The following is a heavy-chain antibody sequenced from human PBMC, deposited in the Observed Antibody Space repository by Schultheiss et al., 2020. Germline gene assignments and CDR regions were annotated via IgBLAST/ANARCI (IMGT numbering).Heavy chain of an antibody. CDR3: ARGALYNPPDS. CDR1: GFTVSSKH. Sequence: GGSLRLSCAASGFTVSSKHISWVRQAPGKGLEWVGRIKSKTDGGTTDYAAPVKGRFTISRDDSKSIAYLQMNSLRAEDTALYYCARGALYNPPDSWGQGTLVTVSS. D-gene: IGHD3-3*01. V-gene: IGHV3-15*01. CDR2: IKSKTDGGTT. J-gene: IGHJ4*02.